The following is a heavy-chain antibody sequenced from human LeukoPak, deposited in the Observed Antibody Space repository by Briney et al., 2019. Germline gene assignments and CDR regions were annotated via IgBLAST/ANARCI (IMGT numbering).Heavy chain of an antibody. D-gene: IGHD1-7*01. Sequence: ASVKVSCKASVYTFTSYVISWVRQAPAQGREWMGWISAYNGNTNYAQKLQGRVTITTDTSTSTAYMGLRSLSSDDTAVYYCARNWNYIPDYWGQGTLVTVSS. CDR3: ARNWNYIPDY. CDR1: VYTFTSYV. J-gene: IGHJ4*02. CDR2: ISAYNGNT. V-gene: IGHV1-18*01.